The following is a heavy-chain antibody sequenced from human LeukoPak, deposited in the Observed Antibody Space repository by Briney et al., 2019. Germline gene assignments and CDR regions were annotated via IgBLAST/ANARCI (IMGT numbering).Heavy chain of an antibody. CDR2: IRSKANSYAT. D-gene: IGHD6-19*01. CDR1: GFTFSGSA. J-gene: IGHJ4*02. V-gene: IGHV3-73*01. Sequence: GGSLRLSCAASGFTFSGSAMHWVRQASGKGLEWVGRIRSKANSYATAYAASVKGRFTISRDDSKNTAYLQMNSLKTEDTAVYYCTRFAGSGWYWGFDYWGQGTLVTVSS. CDR3: TRFAGSGWYWGFDY.